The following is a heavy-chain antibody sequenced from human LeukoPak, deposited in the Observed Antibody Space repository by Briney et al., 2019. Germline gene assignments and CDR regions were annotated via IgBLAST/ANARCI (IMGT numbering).Heavy chain of an antibody. CDR2: INNDGTGT. V-gene: IGHV3-74*01. D-gene: IGHD2-15*01. CDR3: ARGGAYHAFDI. J-gene: IGHJ3*02. CDR1: GFIFSSYW. Sequence: PGGSLRLSCAASGFIFSSYWMYWVRQAPGKGLVWVSRINNDGTGTTFADSVKGRFTISRDNAKNTLYLQMNSLRAEDTAVYYCARGGAYHAFDIWGQGTMVTVSS.